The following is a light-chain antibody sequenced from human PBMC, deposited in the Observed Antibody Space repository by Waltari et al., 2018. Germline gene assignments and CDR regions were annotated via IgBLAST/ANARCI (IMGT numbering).Light chain of an antibody. CDR3: QQYENFPLT. Sequence: DIQMTQSPSSLSSSVGDRVTITCQASQDISNNLNWYQQTPGKAPKLLIYDASKLEAGVPSRFSGSSSGTDFTFTISSLQPEDFATYYCQQYENFPLTFGAGTKVEI. J-gene: IGKJ4*01. CDR1: QDISNN. CDR2: DAS. V-gene: IGKV1-33*01.